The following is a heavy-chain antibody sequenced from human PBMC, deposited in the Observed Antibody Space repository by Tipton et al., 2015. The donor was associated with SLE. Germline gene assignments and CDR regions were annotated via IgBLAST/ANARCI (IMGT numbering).Heavy chain of an antibody. CDR3: VRSPRGTTVTANWFDP. Sequence: TLSLTCTVSGDSITSDYWTWIRQPPGKGLEWIGYIYSSGNTNYNPSLKRRVTISVDTSTNQFSLKVRSVTAADTAVYYCVRSPRGTTVTANWFDPWGQGTLVTVSS. D-gene: IGHD4-17*01. V-gene: IGHV4-4*08. J-gene: IGHJ5*02. CDR2: IYSSGNT. CDR1: GDSITSDY.